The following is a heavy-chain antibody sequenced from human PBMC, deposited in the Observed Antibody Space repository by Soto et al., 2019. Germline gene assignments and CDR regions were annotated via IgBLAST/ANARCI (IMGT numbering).Heavy chain of an antibody. CDR2: IYYSGST. J-gene: IGHJ5*02. CDR1: GGSVSSGSYY. D-gene: IGHD3-22*01. V-gene: IGHV4-61*01. CDR3: ARAPKYYYDSSGNWFDP. Sequence: PSETLSLTCTVSGGSVSSGSYYWSWIRQPPGEGLEWIGYIYYSGSTNYNPSLKSRVTISVDTSKNQFSLKLSSVTAADTAVYYCARAPKYYYDSSGNWFDPWGQGTLVTVSS.